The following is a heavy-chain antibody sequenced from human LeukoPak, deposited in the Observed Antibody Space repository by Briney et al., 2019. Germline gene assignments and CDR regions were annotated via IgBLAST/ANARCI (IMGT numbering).Heavy chain of an antibody. CDR3: AKGAYDYIEMGYFDY. J-gene: IGHJ4*02. CDR1: GFSISSSA. D-gene: IGHD5-12*01. Sequence: GGSLRLSCAASGFSISSSAMSWVRQAPGKGLEWVSLIIASSGSTFYADSVKGRFTISRDNPKNTLFLQMNSLRAEDTAVYYCAKGAYDYIEMGYFDYWGQGTLVTVSS. CDR2: IIASSGST. V-gene: IGHV3-23*01.